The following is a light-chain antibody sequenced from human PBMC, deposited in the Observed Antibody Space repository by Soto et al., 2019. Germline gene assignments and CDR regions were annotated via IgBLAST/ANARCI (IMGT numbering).Light chain of an antibody. CDR3: CSYAGSNTWV. J-gene: IGLJ3*02. Sequence: ALTQPASVSGSPGQSITISCTGTNGDVGAYDYVSWYQQHPGKAPKLMISQVNNRPSGVSNRFSGSKFGNTASLTVSGLQAEDEADYYCCSYAGSNTWVFGGGTKVTVL. CDR1: NGDVGAYDY. CDR2: QVN. V-gene: IGLV2-14*01.